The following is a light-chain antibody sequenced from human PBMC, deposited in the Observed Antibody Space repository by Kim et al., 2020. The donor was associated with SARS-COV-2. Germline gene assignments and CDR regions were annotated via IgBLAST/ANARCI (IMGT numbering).Light chain of an antibody. J-gene: IGLJ2*01. CDR2: GKN. V-gene: IGLV3-19*01. CDR1: SLRRYY. Sequence: VAVGQTDRITCQGDSLRRYYATWYQQKPGQAPILVIYGKNNRPSGIPDRFSGSSSGNTASLTITGTQAGDEADYYCNSRDSNDNVVFGGGTKLTVL. CDR3: NSRDSNDNVV.